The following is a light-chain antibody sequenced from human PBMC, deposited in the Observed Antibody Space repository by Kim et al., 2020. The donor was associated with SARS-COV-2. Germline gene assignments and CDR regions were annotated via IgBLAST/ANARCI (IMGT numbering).Light chain of an antibody. V-gene: IGKV1-39*01. CDR2: DAS. Sequence: IRTYLNWYQQKPGKAPKLLLYDASTLHSGVPSRFSASGSGTDFTLTITSLQPDDFATYYCQQGSRTPPTFGQRTKVDIK. CDR3: QQGSRTPPT. J-gene: IGKJ1*01. CDR1: IRTY.